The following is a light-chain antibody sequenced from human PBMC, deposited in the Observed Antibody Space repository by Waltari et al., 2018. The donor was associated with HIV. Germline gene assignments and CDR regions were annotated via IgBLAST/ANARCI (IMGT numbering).Light chain of an antibody. J-gene: IGLJ1*01. Sequence: QSVLTQPPSVSAAPGQTVTISCSGSTSNIGNNYVSWYQRLPGTAPKLLIYDNSERPSGIPDRFSGSKSGTSATLGITGLQTGDGADYYCGTWDSSLSAVVFGTGTKVTVL. CDR2: DNS. CDR3: GTWDSSLSAVV. CDR1: TSNIGNNY. V-gene: IGLV1-51*01.